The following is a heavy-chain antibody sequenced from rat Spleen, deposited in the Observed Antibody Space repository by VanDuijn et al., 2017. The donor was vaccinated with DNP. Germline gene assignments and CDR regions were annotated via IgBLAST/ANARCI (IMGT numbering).Heavy chain of an antibody. D-gene: IGHD1-7*01. CDR2: IIYDGSST. Sequence: EVQLVESGGDFVQPGRSLKLSCAASGFTFSDYNMAWVRQAPKKGLEWVATIIYDGSSTYYRDSVRGRFTISRDYARSTLYLQMDSLRSEDTATYYCATSSYFGYDYGFAYWGQGTLVTVSS. J-gene: IGHJ3*01. V-gene: IGHV5S10*01. CDR3: ATSSYFGYDYGFAY. CDR1: GFTFSDYN.